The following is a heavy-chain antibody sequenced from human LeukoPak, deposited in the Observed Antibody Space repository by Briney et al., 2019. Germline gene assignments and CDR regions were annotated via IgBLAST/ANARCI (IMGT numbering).Heavy chain of an antibody. Sequence: PGGSLRLSCAASGFSFSNCWMSWVRQAPGKGLEWVSAISGSGGSTYYADSVKGRFTISRDNSKNTLYLQMNSLRAEDTAVYYCAKSLTVVTRDYYYGLDVWGQGTTVTVSS. CDR3: AKSLTVVTRDYYYGLDV. CDR1: GFSFSNCW. D-gene: IGHD4-23*01. V-gene: IGHV3-23*01. J-gene: IGHJ6*02. CDR2: ISGSGGST.